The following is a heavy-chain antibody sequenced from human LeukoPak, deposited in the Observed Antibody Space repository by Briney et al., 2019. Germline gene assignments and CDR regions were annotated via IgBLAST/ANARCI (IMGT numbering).Heavy chain of an antibody. V-gene: IGHV3-21*01. CDR3: ARGGGSYGKYYFDY. J-gene: IGHJ4*02. D-gene: IGHD5-18*01. CDR1: GFTFSSYP. CDR2: ISSSGSYI. Sequence: GGSLRLSCAASGFTFSSYPMGWVRQAPGKGLEWVSSISSSGSYIYYADSVKGRFTISSDNAKNSLHLQMNSLRAEDSAVYYCARGGGSYGKYYFDYWGQGALVTVSS.